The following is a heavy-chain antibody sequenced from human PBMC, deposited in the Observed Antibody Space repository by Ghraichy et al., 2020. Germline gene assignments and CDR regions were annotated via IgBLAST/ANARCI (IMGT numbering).Heavy chain of an antibody. CDR2: ISGDGGST. CDR3: AKDMRSGPPGVFDY. Sequence: GGSLRLSCAASGFTFDDYAMHWVRQAPGKGLEWVSLISGDGGSTYYADSVKGRFTISRDNSKNSLYLQMNSLRTEDTALYYCAKDMRSGPPGVFDYWGQGTLVTVSS. J-gene: IGHJ4*02. V-gene: IGHV3-43*02. D-gene: IGHD2-15*01. CDR1: GFTFDDYA.